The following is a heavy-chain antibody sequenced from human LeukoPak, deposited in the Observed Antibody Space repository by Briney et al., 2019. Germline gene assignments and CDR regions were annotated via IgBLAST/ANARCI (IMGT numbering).Heavy chain of an antibody. D-gene: IGHD6-13*01. CDR3: ARFWFLPARIAAAGTWEPNWFDP. CDR2: INTNTGNP. J-gene: IGHJ5*02. Sequence: GASVKVSCKASGYTFSNYAMNWVRQAPGQGLEWMGRINTNTGNPTYAQGFTGRFVFSFDISVSTAYLQISSLKAEDTAVYYCARFWFLPARIAAAGTWEPNWFDPWGQGTLVTVSS. CDR1: GYTFSNYA. V-gene: IGHV7-4-1*02.